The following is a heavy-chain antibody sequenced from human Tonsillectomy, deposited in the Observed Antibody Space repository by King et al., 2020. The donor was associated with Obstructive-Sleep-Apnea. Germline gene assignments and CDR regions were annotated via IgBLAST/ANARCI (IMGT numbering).Heavy chain of an antibody. Sequence: VQLVESGGGVVQPGRSLRLSCAASGFTFSRNAIHWVRQAPGKGLEWVALISYDGSSDYYADSVKGHFTVSRDTSKNTLYLQMNSLRPEDTAVYYCARDFDILTGNPDFHYGIDVWGQGTKVTVSS. CDR3: ARDFDILTGNPDFHYGIDV. V-gene: IGHV3-30*04. J-gene: IGHJ6*02. CDR1: GFTFSRNA. D-gene: IGHD3-9*01. CDR2: ISYDGSSD.